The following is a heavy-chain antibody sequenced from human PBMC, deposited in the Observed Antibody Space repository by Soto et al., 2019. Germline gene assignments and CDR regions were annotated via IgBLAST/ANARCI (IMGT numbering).Heavy chain of an antibody. Sequence: GGSLRLSCAASGFTFSSNAMTWVRQAPGKGLEWVAAISSSGGNTYYADSVKGRFTISRDNSKNTAYLQMNSLRAEDTAVYYCANGACALEYWGQGTLVTVSS. CDR3: ANGACALEY. CDR1: GFTFSSNA. CDR2: ISSSGGNT. V-gene: IGHV3-23*01. D-gene: IGHD3-3*01. J-gene: IGHJ4*02.